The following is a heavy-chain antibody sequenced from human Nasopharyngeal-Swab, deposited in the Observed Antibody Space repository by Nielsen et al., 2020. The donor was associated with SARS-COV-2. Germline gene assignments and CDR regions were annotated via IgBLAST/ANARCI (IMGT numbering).Heavy chain of an antibody. CDR3: ARPQNYGYYGMDV. V-gene: IGHV5-51*01. J-gene: IGHJ6*02. CDR1: GYSFTSYW. CDR2: IYPGDSDT. Sequence: GESLKISCKGSGYSFTSYWIGWVRQMPGKGLEWMGIIYPGDSDTRYSPPFQGQVTISADKSISTAYLQWSSLKASDTAMYYCARPQNYGYYGMDVWGQGTTVTVSS.